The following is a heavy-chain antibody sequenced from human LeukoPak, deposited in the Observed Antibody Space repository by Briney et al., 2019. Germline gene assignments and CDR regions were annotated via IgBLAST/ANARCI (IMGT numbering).Heavy chain of an antibody. J-gene: IGHJ4*02. CDR1: GFTFSSYW. Sequence: GRSLRLSCAASGFTFSSYWMHWVRQAPGKGLVWVSRINCDGCRTSHADSVKGRFTISRDNAKNTLYLQMSSLRAEDTAVYYCARPVCGGDCCPYDYWGQGTLVTVSS. D-gene: IGHD2-21*02. CDR2: INCDGCRT. CDR3: ARPVCGGDCCPYDY. V-gene: IGHV3-74*01.